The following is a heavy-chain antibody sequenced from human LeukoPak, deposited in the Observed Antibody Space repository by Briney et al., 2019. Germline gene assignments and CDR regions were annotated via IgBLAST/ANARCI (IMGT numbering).Heavy chain of an antibody. CDR2: ISGSGDST. CDR3: GRDVGP. J-gene: IGHJ5*02. Sequence: GGSLRLSCAASGFTFISYGMSWVRQAPGKGLEWVSAISGSGDSTYYADSVKGRFTISRDSSKNTMYLQMNSLRVEDTAMYYCGRDVGPWGQGTLVTVSS. V-gene: IGHV3-23*01. CDR1: GFTFISYG.